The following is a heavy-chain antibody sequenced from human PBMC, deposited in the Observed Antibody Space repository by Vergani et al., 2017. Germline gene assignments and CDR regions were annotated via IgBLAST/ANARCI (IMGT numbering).Heavy chain of an antibody. CDR1: GYTFTAYY. Sequence: QVPLVQSGAEVGKPGASVKISCKASGYTFTAYYIHWVRQAPEQGLEWVGIISPDGFSTFYAQKFQGRVTITRDTSTSTVYVEVTSLRSDDTAFYYCAREPPLTGFFDYWGQGTLVTVSS. CDR2: ISPDGFST. J-gene: IGHJ4*02. V-gene: IGHV1-46*03. CDR3: AREPPLTGFFDY. D-gene: IGHD3-9*01.